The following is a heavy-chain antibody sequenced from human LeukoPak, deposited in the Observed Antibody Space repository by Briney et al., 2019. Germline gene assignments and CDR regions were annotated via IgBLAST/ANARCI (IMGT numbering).Heavy chain of an antibody. V-gene: IGHV4-61*02. CDR2: IYTSGST. J-gene: IGHJ4*02. D-gene: IGHD6-19*01. Sequence: SETLSVTCTVSGGSISSSSYYCSWIRQPAGKGLEWIGRIYTSGSTNYNPSLKSRVTISVDTSKNQFSLKLSSVTAADTAVYYCARAGGSGWYTSFDYWGQGTLVTVSS. CDR3: ARAGGSGWYTSFDY. CDR1: GGSISSSSYY.